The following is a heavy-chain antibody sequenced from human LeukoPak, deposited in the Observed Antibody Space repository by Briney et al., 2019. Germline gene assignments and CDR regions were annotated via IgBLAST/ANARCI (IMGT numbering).Heavy chain of an antibody. CDR1: GGSISSYY. Sequence: ETLSLTCTVSGGSISSYYWSWIRQPPGKGLEWIGYIYYSGSTNYNPSLKSRVTISVDTSKNQFSLKLSSVPAADTAVYYCARQNYYDSSGYSPFDYWGQGTLVTVSS. CDR3: ARQNYYDSSGYSPFDY. D-gene: IGHD3-22*01. J-gene: IGHJ4*02. V-gene: IGHV4-59*08. CDR2: IYYSGST.